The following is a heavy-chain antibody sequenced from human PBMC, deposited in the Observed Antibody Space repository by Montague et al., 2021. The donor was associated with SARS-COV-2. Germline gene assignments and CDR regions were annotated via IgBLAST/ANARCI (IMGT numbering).Heavy chain of an antibody. Sequence: SETLSLTCTVSGGSISGYYWSWIRQPPGKGLEWIGYINYSGSTNYNPSLKSRVTISLDTSKNQFSLKLNSVTAADTAVYYCARGSYGPDAIDIWGQGTMVTVSS. CDR3: ARGSYGPDAIDI. D-gene: IGHD5-18*01. CDR2: INYSGST. J-gene: IGHJ3*02. CDR1: GGSISGYY. V-gene: IGHV4-59*01.